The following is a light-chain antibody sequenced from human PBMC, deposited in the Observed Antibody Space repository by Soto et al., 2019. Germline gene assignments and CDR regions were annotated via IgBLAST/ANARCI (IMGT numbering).Light chain of an antibody. V-gene: IGLV2-14*03. J-gene: IGLJ2*01. CDR3: STYASSGIEV. CDR1: SSDVGGYNY. Sequence: QSALTQPASVSGSPGQSITLSCTGSSSDVGGYNYVVWHQQHPGKAPKVLIHDVSRRPSGVSNLFSGSKSGDTASLTISGLQAEDEADYYCSTYASSGIEVFGGGTKLTVL. CDR2: DVS.